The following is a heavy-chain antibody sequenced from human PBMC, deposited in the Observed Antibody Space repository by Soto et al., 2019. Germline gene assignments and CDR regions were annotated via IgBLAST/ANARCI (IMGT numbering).Heavy chain of an antibody. J-gene: IGHJ6*02. CDR1: GYSFTSYW. Sequence: PGESLKISCKGSGYSFTSYWISWVRQMPGKGLEWMGRIDPSDSYTNYSPSFQGHVTISADKSISTAYLQWSSLKASDTAMYYCARHSPYYDRRYGMDVWGQGTTVTVSS. CDR3: ARHSPYYDRRYGMDV. D-gene: IGHD3-22*01. CDR2: IDPSDSYT. V-gene: IGHV5-10-1*01.